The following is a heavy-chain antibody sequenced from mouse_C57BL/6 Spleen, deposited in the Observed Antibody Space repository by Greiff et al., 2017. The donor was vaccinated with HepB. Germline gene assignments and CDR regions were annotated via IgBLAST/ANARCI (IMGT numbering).Heavy chain of an antibody. Sequence: EVHLVESGPGLVKPSQSLSLTCSVTGYSITSGYYWNWIRQFPGNKLEWMGYISYDGSNNYNPSLKNRISITRDTSTNQFFLKLNSVTTEDTATYYCARGDYSNLYAMDYWGQGTSVTVSS. CDR1: GYSITSGYY. CDR3: ARGDYSNLYAMDY. D-gene: IGHD2-5*01. CDR2: ISYDGSN. J-gene: IGHJ4*01. V-gene: IGHV3-6*01.